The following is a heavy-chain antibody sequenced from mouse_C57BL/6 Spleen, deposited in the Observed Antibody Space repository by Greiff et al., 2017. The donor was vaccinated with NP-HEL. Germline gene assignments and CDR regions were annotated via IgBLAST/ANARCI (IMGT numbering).Heavy chain of an antibody. CDR3: ASTVVATNWYFDV. J-gene: IGHJ1*03. V-gene: IGHV1-82*01. Sequence: QVQLKESGPELVKPGASVKISCKASGYAFTSSWMNWVKQRPGKGLEWIGRIYPGDGDTNYNGKFKGKATLTADKSSSTAYMQLSSLTSEDSAVYVCASTVVATNWYFDVWGTGTTVTVSS. CDR1: GYAFTSSW. CDR2: IYPGDGDT. D-gene: IGHD1-1*01.